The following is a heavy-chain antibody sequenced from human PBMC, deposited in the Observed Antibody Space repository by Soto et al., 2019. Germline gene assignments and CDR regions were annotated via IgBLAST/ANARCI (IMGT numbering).Heavy chain of an antibody. CDR1: GGSISSSYW. Sequence: QVQLQESGPGLVKPSGTLSLTCAVSGGSISSSYWWSWVRQPPGKGLEWIGEIYHSGNTNYNPSLKSRVPISVDKSKNQFSLKLSSVTAADTAVYFCARRRITMIVVVFDAFDIWGQGTMVTVSS. V-gene: IGHV4-4*02. CDR2: IYHSGNT. CDR3: ARRRITMIVVVFDAFDI. J-gene: IGHJ3*02. D-gene: IGHD3-22*01.